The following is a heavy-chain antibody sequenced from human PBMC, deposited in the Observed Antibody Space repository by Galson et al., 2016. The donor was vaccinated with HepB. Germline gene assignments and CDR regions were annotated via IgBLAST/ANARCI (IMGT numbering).Heavy chain of an antibody. CDR1: GFNFNTYA. Sequence: SLRLSCAASGFNFNTYAMTWVRQAPGKGLEWVSTAGGSGTWVYYADSVKGRFTTSRDNSRSTLYLQLNSLRVDDTAVYYCAKEGGVCSGGICYYRNQWGQGTQVIVSS. J-gene: IGHJ4*02. CDR2: AGGSGTWV. D-gene: IGHD2-15*01. V-gene: IGHV3-23*01. CDR3: AKEGGVCSGGICYYRNQ.